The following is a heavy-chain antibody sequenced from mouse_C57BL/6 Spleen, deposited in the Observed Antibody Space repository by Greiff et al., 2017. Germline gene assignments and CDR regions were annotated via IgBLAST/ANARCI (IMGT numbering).Heavy chain of an antibody. CDR2: ISGGGGNT. CDR1: GFTFSSYT. Sequence: EVKLMESGGGLVKPGGSLKLSCAASGFTFSSYTMSWVRQTPEKRLEWVATISGGGGNTYYPDSVKGRFTISRDNAKNNLYLHMSSLRSEDTALYYCARRQLTPFDYWGQGTTLTVSS. D-gene: IGHD3-3*01. J-gene: IGHJ2*01. CDR3: ARRQLTPFDY. V-gene: IGHV5-9*01.